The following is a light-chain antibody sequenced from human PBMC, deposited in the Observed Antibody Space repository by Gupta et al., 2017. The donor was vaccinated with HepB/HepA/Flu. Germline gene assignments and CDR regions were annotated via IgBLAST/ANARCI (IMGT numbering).Light chain of an antibody. V-gene: IGLV2-14*03. Sequence: HSALTQPASVSGSPGPSITISSPGTRSDVGGYQYVSWYQQHPGKALKLMIYDGSNRTAGVATRFSGSKAGNTASLTISGRQDEDEDDYYCCTNTSSSTWVFGGGTKLTVL. CDR1: RSDVGGYQY. J-gene: IGLJ3*02. CDR3: CTNTSSSTWV. CDR2: DGS.